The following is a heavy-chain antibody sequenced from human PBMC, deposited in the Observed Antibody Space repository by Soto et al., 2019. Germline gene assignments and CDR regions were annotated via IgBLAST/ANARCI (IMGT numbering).Heavy chain of an antibody. CDR1: GGSLSGYQ. J-gene: IGHJ6*03. CDR2: INDSGNI. V-gene: IGHV4-34*01. Sequence: QVQLQQWGAGLLKPSETLSLTCAVYGGSLSGYQWTWIRQTPGKGLEWIGEINDSGNINYNPSLRSRVTIFPVTPRNQISLKLRSGTAADAAVYYCARGLILWFGELSRRGGYYYCMDDWGKGTTVTVSS. CDR3: ARGLILWFGELSRRGGYYYCMDD. D-gene: IGHD3-10*01.